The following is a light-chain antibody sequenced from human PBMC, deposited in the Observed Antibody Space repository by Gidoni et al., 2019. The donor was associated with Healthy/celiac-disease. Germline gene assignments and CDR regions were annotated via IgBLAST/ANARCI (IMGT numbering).Light chain of an antibody. CDR3: SSYTSSSFWV. CDR1: ISYVCCYNY. V-gene: IGLV2-14*03. CDR2: DVS. Sequence: SALTQPASVSGSPGQSITISCTVTISYVCCYNYVSWYQQHPGKAPKLMIYDVSNRPSGVSKRFSGSKSGNTASLTISGLQAEDEAEYYCSSYTSSSFWVFGGGTKLTV. J-gene: IGLJ3*02.